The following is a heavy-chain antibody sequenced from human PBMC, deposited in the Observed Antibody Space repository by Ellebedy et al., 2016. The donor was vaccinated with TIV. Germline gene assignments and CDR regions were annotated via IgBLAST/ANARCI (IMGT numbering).Heavy chain of an antibody. CDR3: ARERGDFWSGYSFNY. CDR1: GGTFSSYA. J-gene: IGHJ4*02. V-gene: IGHV1-69*13. CDR2: IIPIFGTA. D-gene: IGHD3-3*01. Sequence: SVKVSXKASGGTFSSYAISWVRQAPGQGLEWMGGIIPIFGTANYAQKFQGRVTMTADESTSTAYMELSSLRSEDTAVYYCARERGDFWSGYSFNYWGQGTLVTVSS.